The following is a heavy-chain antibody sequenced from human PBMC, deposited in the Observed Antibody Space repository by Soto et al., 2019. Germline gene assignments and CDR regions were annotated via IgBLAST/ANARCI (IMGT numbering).Heavy chain of an antibody. V-gene: IGHV3-9*01. D-gene: IGHD3-10*01. CDR1: GFTFDDYV. CDR2: ISWNSGTI. CDR3: AKDYFPSYYYGSASPIAGPFQH. J-gene: IGHJ1*01. Sequence: EVQLVESGGDLVQPGRSLRLSCAASGFTFDDYVMHWVRQAPGKGLAWVSGISWNSGTIGYADSVKGRFTISRDNAKNSLYLQMTRLRAEDTALYYCAKDYFPSYYYGSASPIAGPFQHWGQGTLVTVSS.